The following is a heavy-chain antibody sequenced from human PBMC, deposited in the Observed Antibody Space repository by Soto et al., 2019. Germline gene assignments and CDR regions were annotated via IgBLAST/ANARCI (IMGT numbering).Heavy chain of an antibody. CDR1: GGTFSSYA. Sequence: QVKLVQSGAEVKKPGSSVKVSCKASGGTFSSYAISWVRQAHGQGLEWMGGIIPIFGTANYAQKFQGRVTITAAESTSTAYMKLSSLRSEDTAVYYCARLEFWSCYYTGMADPNWFDPWGQGTLVTVSS. CDR3: ARLEFWSCYYTGMADPNWFDP. D-gene: IGHD3-3*01. CDR2: IIPIFGTA. V-gene: IGHV1-69*01. J-gene: IGHJ5*02.